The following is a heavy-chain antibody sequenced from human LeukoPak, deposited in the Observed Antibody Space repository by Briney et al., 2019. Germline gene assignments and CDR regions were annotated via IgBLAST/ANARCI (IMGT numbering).Heavy chain of an antibody. D-gene: IGHD3-22*01. Sequence: GASVKVSCKASGHTFTSYYMHWVRQAPGQGLEWMGIINPSGGSTSYAQKFQGRVTMTRDTSTSTVYMELSSLRSEDTAVYYCAREGLDSSGYYYGMDVWGQGTTVTVSS. CDR2: INPSGGST. CDR3: AREGLDSSGYYYGMDV. V-gene: IGHV1-46*01. CDR1: GHTFTSYY. J-gene: IGHJ6*02.